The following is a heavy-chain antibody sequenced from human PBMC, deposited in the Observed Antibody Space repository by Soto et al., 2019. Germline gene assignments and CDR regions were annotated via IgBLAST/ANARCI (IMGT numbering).Heavy chain of an antibody. D-gene: IGHD4-17*01. CDR2: ISAYNGNT. Sequence: QVQLVQSGAEVKKPGASVKVSCKASGYTFTSYGISWVRQAPGQGLEWMGWISAYNGNTNYAQKLQGRVTMTTDTXTXIAYRELRSLRSDDTAVYYCARSGPDYGDYEGYFQHWGQGTLVTVSS. J-gene: IGHJ1*01. CDR3: ARSGPDYGDYEGYFQH. CDR1: GYTFTSYG. V-gene: IGHV1-18*01.